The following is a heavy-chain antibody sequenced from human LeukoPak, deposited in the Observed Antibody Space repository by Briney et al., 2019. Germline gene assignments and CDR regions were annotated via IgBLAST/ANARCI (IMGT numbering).Heavy chain of an antibody. V-gene: IGHV4-59*01. J-gene: IGHJ4*02. CDR1: GGSISSYY. Sequence: SETLSLTCTVSGGSISSYYWSWIRQPPGKGLEWIGYIYYSGSTNYNPSLKSRVTISVDTSKNQFSLKLSSVTAADTAVYYCARDYPIDSSGYRYYFDYWGQGTLVTVSS. D-gene: IGHD3-22*01. CDR3: ARDYPIDSSGYRYYFDY. CDR2: IYYSGST.